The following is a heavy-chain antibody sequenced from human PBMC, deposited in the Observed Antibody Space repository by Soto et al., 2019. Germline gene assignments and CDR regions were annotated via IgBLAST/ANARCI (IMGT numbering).Heavy chain of an antibody. D-gene: IGHD3-10*01. J-gene: IGHJ4*02. Sequence: SETLSLTCAVYGGSFSGYDWTWIRQPPGTGLEWIGEINHSGSTNYNPSLKSRVTISVDTSKNQFSLKLTSVTAADTAVYYCASTLYGSGSYYNSYPPLYWGQGTLVTVSS. CDR3: ASTLYGSGSYYNSYPPLY. CDR1: GGSFSGYD. CDR2: INHSGST. V-gene: IGHV4-34*01.